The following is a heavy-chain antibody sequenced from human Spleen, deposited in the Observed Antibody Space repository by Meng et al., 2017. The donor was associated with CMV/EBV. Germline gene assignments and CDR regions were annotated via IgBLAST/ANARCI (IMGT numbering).Heavy chain of an antibody. D-gene: IGHD7-27*01. J-gene: IGHJ6*02. CDR1: GFKFSDYY. Sequence: GSLRLSCEASGFKFSDYYMNWIRQAPGKGLEWVSSISSTSNYIYYADSVRGRFAISRDSAKNSLYLQMNSLRAEDTAVYYCARIGRHWGSYYYGLDVWGQGTTVTVSS. CDR3: ARIGRHWGSYYYGLDV. CDR2: ISSTSNYI. V-gene: IGHV3-21*06.